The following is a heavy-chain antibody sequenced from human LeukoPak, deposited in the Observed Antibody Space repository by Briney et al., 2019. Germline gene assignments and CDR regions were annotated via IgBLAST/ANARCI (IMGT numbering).Heavy chain of an antibody. CDR1: GFTVSSNS. D-gene: IGHD3-3*01. V-gene: IGHV3-66*01. CDR2: IYSGGNT. CDR3: ARDRTLYYDFWSGWQDFDI. Sequence: GGSLRLSCTVSGFTVSSNSMSWVRQAPGKGLEWVTFIYSGGNTHYSNSVKGRFTISRDNAKNSLYLQMNSLRAEDTAVYYCARDRTLYYDFWSGWQDFDIWGQGTMVTVSS. J-gene: IGHJ3*02.